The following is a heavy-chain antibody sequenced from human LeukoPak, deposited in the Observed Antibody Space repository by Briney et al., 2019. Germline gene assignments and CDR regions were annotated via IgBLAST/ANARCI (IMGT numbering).Heavy chain of an antibody. J-gene: IGHJ4*02. CDR1: GDSVSSSSAA. V-gene: IGHV6-1*01. CDR2: TYYRSKWYN. D-gene: IGHD3-22*01. CDR3: ARDHVYDSSGYLHYFDY. Sequence: SQTLSLTCSISGDSVSSSSAAWNWIRQSPSRGLEWLGRTYYRSKWYNDYAVSVKSRITINPDTSKNQFSLQLNSVTPEDTAVYYCARDHVYDSSGYLHYFDYWGQGTLVTVSS.